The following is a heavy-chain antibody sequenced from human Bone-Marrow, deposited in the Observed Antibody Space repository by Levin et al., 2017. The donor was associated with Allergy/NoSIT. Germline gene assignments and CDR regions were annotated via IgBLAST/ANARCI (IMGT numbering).Heavy chain of an antibody. CDR2: IFPNSGGT. Sequence: PWASVKVSCKASGYTFTDYYMHWVRQAPGQGLEWMGWIFPNSGGTNYAQKFQGRVTMTRDTSIGTAYLELSRLRSADTAVYYCARDSTMVRGVIGHHDRPFYYYSYMDVWGKGTTVTVSS. D-gene: IGHD3-10*01. CDR1: GYTFTDYY. CDR3: ARDSTMVRGVIGHHDRPFYYYSYMDV. J-gene: IGHJ6*03. V-gene: IGHV1-2*02.